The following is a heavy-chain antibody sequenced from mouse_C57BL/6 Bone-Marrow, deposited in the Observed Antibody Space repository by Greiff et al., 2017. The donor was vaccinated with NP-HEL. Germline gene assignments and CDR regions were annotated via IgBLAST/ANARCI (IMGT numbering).Heavy chain of an antibody. CDR1: GFSLTSYG. J-gene: IGHJ4*01. V-gene: IGHV2-6-1*01. D-gene: IGHD2-4*01. CDR3: ARHGVYYDYDRGAYYAMDY. Sequence: QVQLKESGPGLVAPSQSLSITCTVSGFSLTSYGVHWVRQPPGKGLEWLVVIWSDGSTTYNSALKSRLSISKDNSKSQVFLKMNSLQTDDTAMYYCARHGVYYDYDRGAYYAMDYWGQGTSVTVSS. CDR2: IWSDGST.